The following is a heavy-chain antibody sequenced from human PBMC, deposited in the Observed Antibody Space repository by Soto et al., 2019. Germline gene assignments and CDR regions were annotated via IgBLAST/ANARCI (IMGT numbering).Heavy chain of an antibody. CDR1: GGSISSYY. J-gene: IGHJ4*02. CDR3: ASYDYGDFYFDY. Sequence: SETLSLTCTVSGGSISSYYWSWIRQPPGKGLEWIGYIYYSGSTNYNPSLKSRVTISVDTSKNQFSLKLSSVTAADTAVYYCASYDYGDFYFDYWGQGTLVTVSS. V-gene: IGHV4-59*01. D-gene: IGHD4-17*01. CDR2: IYYSGST.